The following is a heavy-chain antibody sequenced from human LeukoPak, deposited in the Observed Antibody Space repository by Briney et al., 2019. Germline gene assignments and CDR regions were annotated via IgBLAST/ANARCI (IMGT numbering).Heavy chain of an antibody. CDR3: ARVQTTLDYGDYEEYFQH. CDR2: ISAYNGNT. J-gene: IGHJ1*01. D-gene: IGHD4-17*01. Sequence: PGASVKVSCKASGYTFTSYGMSWVRQAPGQGLEWMGWISAYNGNTNYAQKFQGRVTMTTDTSTSTGYMELRSLRFDDTAVYYCARVQTTLDYGDYEEYFQHWGQGTLVTVSS. CDR1: GYTFTSYG. V-gene: IGHV1-18*01.